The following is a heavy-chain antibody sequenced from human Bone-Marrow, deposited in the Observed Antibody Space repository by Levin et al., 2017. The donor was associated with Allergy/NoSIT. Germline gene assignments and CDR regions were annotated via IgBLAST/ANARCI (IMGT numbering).Heavy chain of an antibody. Sequence: LSLPCAASGFSFRSYWMHWVRQAPGKGLEWVSRISRDGSTTTYADFVKGRFTISRDNAKNRLDLQMSSLRVEDTAVYYCVRDIWYCSSTCTLNDAFDVWGQGTKVTVSS. CDR2: ISRDGSTT. CDR3: VRDIWYCSSTCTLNDAFDV. V-gene: IGHV3-74*01. CDR1: GFSFRSYW. D-gene: IGHD2-2*01. J-gene: IGHJ3*01.